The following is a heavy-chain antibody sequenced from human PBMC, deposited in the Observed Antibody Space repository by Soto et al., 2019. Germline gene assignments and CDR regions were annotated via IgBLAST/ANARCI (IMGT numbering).Heavy chain of an antibody. CDR1: GGSISSYH. CDR3: ARDVDYYDSSGSRLWFDP. J-gene: IGHJ5*02. Sequence: SETLSLTCNVSGGSISSYHWSWIRQPPGKGLEWIGYIYYSGSTNYNPSLKSRVTISVDTSKNQFSLKLSSVTAADTAVYYCARDVDYYDSSGSRLWFDPWGQGTLVTVSS. V-gene: IGHV4-59*01. CDR2: IYYSGST. D-gene: IGHD3-22*01.